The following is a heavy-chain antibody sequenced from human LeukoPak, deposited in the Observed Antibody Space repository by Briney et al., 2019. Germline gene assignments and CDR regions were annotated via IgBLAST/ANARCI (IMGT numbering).Heavy chain of an antibody. CDR3: ARGGIVVVPAASVFDP. D-gene: IGHD2-2*01. CDR2: MNLNSGNT. V-gene: IGHV1-8*01. CDR1: GYTFTSYD. J-gene: IGHJ5*02. Sequence: GASVKVSCKASGYTFTSYDINWVRQATGQGLEWMGWMNLNSGNTGYAQKFQGRVTMTRNTSISTAYMELSSLRSEDTAVYYCARGGIVVVPAASVFDPWGQGTLVTVSS.